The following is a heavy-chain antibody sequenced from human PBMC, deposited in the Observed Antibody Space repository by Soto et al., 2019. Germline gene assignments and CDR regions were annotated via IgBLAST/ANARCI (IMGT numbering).Heavy chain of an antibody. V-gene: IGHV3-30*18. CDR1: GFTFSSYG. CDR2: ISYDGRNK. CDR3: AKGGSGSYYGAFDI. J-gene: IGHJ3*02. Sequence: QVQLVESGGGVVQPGRSLRLSCSASGFTFSSYGKHWVRQAPGEELEWVAVISYDGRNKYYADSVKGRFTISRDNPKNMLYLQMNSLRAEDTAVYYCAKGGSGSYYGAFDIWGQGTMVTVSS. D-gene: IGHD1-26*01.